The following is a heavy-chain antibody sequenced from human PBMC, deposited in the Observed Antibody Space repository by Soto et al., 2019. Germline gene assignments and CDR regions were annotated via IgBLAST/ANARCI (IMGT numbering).Heavy chain of an antibody. D-gene: IGHD2-15*01. CDR1: GGSFSGYY. V-gene: IGHV4-34*01. J-gene: IGHJ4*02. CDR3: ARILKRIAYPTEFDS. CDR2: INHSGST. Sequence: SETLSLTCAVYGGSFSGYYWSWIRQPPGKGLEWIGEINHSGSTNYNPSLKSRVTISVDTSKNQFYLKLSSVTAADTAVYYCARILKRIAYPTEFDSWGKGTLATV.